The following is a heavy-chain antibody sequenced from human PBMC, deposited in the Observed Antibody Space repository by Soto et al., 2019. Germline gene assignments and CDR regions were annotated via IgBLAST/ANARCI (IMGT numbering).Heavy chain of an antibody. D-gene: IGHD3-10*01. J-gene: IGHJ4*02. Sequence: QVQVVESGGGVVQPGRSLRLSCAASGFTFSRYAIHWVRQAPGKGLDWVAVISRDGSNKYYVDSVKGRFTISRDNSKNTLYLQMNSLRDEDTAVYYCARSRNSAVADSFDFWGQGTLVTVSS. CDR3: ARSRNSAVADSFDF. CDR2: ISRDGSNK. V-gene: IGHV3-30*04. CDR1: GFTFSRYA.